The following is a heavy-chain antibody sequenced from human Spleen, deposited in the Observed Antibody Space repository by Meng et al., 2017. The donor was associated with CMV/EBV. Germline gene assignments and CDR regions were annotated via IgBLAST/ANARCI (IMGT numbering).Heavy chain of an antibody. CDR2: ISSSGSTI. CDR3: ARVQRGQYYYDSSTTSQYYYGMDV. V-gene: IGHV3-11*04. J-gene: IGHJ6*02. D-gene: IGHD3-22*01. Sequence: MSWIRQAPGRGLEWVSYISSSGSTIYYADSVKGRFTISRDNAKNSLYLQMNSLRAEDTAVYYCARVQRGQYYYDSSTTSQYYYGMDVWGQGTTVTVSS.